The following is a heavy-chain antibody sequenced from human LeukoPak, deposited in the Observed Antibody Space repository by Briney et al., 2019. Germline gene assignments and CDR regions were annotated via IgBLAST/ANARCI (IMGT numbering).Heavy chain of an antibody. CDR3: AGRRECDY. V-gene: IGHV3-30-3*01. CDR2: ISYDGSNK. CDR1: GFTFSSYA. J-gene: IGHJ4*02. D-gene: IGHD2/OR15-2a*01. Sequence: GGSLRLSCAASGFTFSSYAMHWVRQAPGKGLEWVAVISYDGSNKYYADSVKGRFTISRDKSKNTLYLQMNSLRAEDTAVYYCAGRRECDYWGQGTLVTVSS.